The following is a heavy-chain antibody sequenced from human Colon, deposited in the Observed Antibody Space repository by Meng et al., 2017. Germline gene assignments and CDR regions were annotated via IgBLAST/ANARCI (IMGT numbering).Heavy chain of an antibody. J-gene: IGHJ6*02. V-gene: IGHV3-7*01. CDR2: IKQDGSEK. Sequence: GESLKISCAASGFTFSSYWMSWVRQAPGKGLEWVANIKQDGSEKYYVDSVKGRFTISRDNAKNSLYLQMNSLRAEDTAVYYCARDSGWYPYYYYYGMDVWGQGPTVTVSS. D-gene: IGHD6-19*01. CDR3: ARDSGWYPYYYYYGMDV. CDR1: GFTFSSYW.